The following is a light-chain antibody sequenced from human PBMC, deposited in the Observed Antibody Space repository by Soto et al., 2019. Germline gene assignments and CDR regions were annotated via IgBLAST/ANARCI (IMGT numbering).Light chain of an antibody. J-gene: IGKJ3*01. Sequence: IPLTQSPSSLSASVGDRVTITCRASQDIQTYLAWYQQKRGEAPKLLISDTSTLQSGVPSRFNGSGSATDFTLTISRLQPEDFAAYYCQHLNNYPPFTFGPGTKVDLK. CDR1: QDIQTY. CDR3: QHLNNYPPFT. V-gene: IGKV1-9*01. CDR2: DTS.